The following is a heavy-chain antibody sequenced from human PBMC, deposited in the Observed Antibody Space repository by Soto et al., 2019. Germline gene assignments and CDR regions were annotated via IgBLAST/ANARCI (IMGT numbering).Heavy chain of an antibody. J-gene: IGHJ6*02. Sequence: QVQLQESGPGLVKPSQTLSLTCTVSGGSISSGGYFWSWIRQHPGKGLEWIGFIYYSGSTYYNPSLLSRVTISVDTSKNQFSLKLSSLTAADTAVYYCAREGAAPYYYYGMDVWGQGTTVTVSS. D-gene: IGHD6-6*01. CDR2: IYYSGST. V-gene: IGHV4-31*03. CDR1: GGSISSGGYF. CDR3: AREGAAPYYYYGMDV.